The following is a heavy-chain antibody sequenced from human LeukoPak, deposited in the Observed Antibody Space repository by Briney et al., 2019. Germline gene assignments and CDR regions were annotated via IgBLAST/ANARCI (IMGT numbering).Heavy chain of an antibody. D-gene: IGHD1-26*01. CDR1: GFTFNSYG. V-gene: IGHV3-15*01. CDR3: TTERNWELLRPYGLDI. Sequence: GGSLRLSCAASGFTFNSYGMSWVRQVPGKGLEWVGRIRTKIEGETRDYPAPVKGRFIISRDDSKTTLYLQMNGLKTEDSAVYYCTTERNWELLRPYGLDIWGQGTTVIVSS. J-gene: IGHJ6*02. CDR2: IRTKIEGETR.